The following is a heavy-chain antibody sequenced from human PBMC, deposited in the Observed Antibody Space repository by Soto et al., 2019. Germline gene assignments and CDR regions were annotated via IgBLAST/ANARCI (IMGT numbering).Heavy chain of an antibody. V-gene: IGHV3-23*01. CDR3: AKVKSSSGSQAGLFDY. CDR2: ISGSGGST. D-gene: IGHD3-10*01. CDR1: GFTFSSYA. Sequence: AGGSLRLSCAASGFTFSSYAMSRVRQAPGKGLEWVSAISGSGGSTYYADSVKGRFTISRDNSKNTLYLQMNSLRAEDTAVYYCAKVKSSSGSQAGLFDYWGQGTLVTVSS. J-gene: IGHJ4*02.